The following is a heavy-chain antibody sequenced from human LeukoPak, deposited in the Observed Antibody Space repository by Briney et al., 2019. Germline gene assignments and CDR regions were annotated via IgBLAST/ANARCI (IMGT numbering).Heavy chain of an antibody. CDR3: ARLNLVPAAAGGWFDP. CDR2: MNPNSGNT. CDR1: GYTFTSYD. Sequence: ASVKVSCKASGYTFTSYDINWVRQATGQGLEWMGWMNPNSGNTGYAQKFQGRVTITRNTSISTAYMELSSLRSEDTAVYYCARLNLVPAAAGGWFDPWGQGTLVTVSS. V-gene: IGHV1-8*03. J-gene: IGHJ5*02. D-gene: IGHD2-2*01.